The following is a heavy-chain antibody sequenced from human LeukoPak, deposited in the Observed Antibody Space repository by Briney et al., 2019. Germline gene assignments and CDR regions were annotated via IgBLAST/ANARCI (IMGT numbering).Heavy chain of an antibody. V-gene: IGHV3-23*01. Sequence: GGPLRLSCAASGFTFSSYAMSWVRQAPGKGLEWVSAISGSGGSTYYADSVKGRFTISRDNSKNTLYLQMNSLRAEDTAVYYCAKDHDYVWGSYRHYFDYWGQGTLVTVSS. CDR2: ISGSGGST. J-gene: IGHJ4*02. CDR3: AKDHDYVWGSYRHYFDY. CDR1: GFTFSSYA. D-gene: IGHD3-16*02.